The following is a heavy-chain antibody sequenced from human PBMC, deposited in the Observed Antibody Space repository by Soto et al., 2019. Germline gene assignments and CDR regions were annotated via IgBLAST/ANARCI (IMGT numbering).Heavy chain of an antibody. CDR3: AKEYGSSSLSPDFEY. CDR1: GFTFSSYG. CDR2: ISYDGSNK. V-gene: IGHV3-30*18. J-gene: IGHJ4*02. Sequence: QVQLVESGGGVVQPGRSLRLSCAASGFTFSSYGMHWVRQAPGKGLEWVAVISYDGSNKYYADSVKGRLTISRDNSKNTLYLQMNSLRAEDTAVYYCAKEYGSSSLSPDFEYWGQGTLVTVSS. D-gene: IGHD6-13*01.